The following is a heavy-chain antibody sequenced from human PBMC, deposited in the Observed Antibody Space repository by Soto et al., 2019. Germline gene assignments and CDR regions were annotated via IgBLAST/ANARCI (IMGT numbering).Heavy chain of an antibody. Sequence: PGGSLRLSCAASGFAFSNYAISWVRQAPGKGLEWVSIISGSGDTPYYADSVKGRFTISRDNSRNTLYLQMNSLRAGHSAKYYCSKEGTRGLYYFDYWRPGILVYVS. V-gene: IGHV3-23*01. CDR1: GFAFSNYA. CDR3: SKEGTRGLYYFDY. J-gene: IGHJ4*02. CDR2: ISGSGDTP.